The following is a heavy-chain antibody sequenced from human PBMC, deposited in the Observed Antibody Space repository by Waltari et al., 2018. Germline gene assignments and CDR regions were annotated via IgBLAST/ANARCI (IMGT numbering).Heavy chain of an antibody. CDR2: IYYSGST. D-gene: IGHD3-3*01. Sequence: QLQLQESGPGLVKPSETLSLTCTVSGGSISSSSYYWGWIRQPPGKGLEWIGSIYYSGSTYYTPALDSRVTISVDTSKNQFSRKLSSVTAADTAVYYCARDRRDFWSGYSSSFDYWGQGTLVTVSS. V-gene: IGHV4-39*07. CDR1: GGSISSSSYY. CDR3: ARDRRDFWSGYSSSFDY. J-gene: IGHJ4*02.